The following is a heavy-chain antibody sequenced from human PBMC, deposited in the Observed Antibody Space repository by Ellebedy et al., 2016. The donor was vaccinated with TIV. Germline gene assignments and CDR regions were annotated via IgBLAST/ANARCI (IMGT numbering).Heavy chain of an antibody. J-gene: IGHJ4*02. V-gene: IGHV3-53*01. Sequence: GESLKIPCAASGFPVSNNYLSWVRQAPGTGLEWVSVIYSGGNTFYAESVKGRFTISRDSSQNTLYLQMDSLRAEDTAVYYCASSPSQGYWGQGTLVTVPS. CDR2: IYSGGNT. CDR1: GFPVSNNY. CDR3: ASSPSQGY.